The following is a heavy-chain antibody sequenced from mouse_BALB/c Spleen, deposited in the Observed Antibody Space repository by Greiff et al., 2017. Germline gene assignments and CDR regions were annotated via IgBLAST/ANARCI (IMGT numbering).Heavy chain of an antibody. Sequence: EVNLVESGGGLVQPGGSMKLSCVASGFTFSNYWMNWVRQSPEKGLEWVAEIRLKSNNYATHYAESVKGRFTISRDDSKSSVYLQMNNLRAEDTGIYYCSPLSFYAMDYWGQGTSVTVSS. CDR3: SPLSFYAMDY. V-gene: IGHV6-6*02. CDR1: GFTFSNYW. D-gene: IGHD1-1*02. CDR2: IRLKSNNYAT. J-gene: IGHJ4*01.